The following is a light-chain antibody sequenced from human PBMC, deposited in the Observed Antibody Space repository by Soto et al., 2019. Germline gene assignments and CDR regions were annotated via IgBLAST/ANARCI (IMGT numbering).Light chain of an antibody. CDR1: TSDVGGYNY. CDR3: CSYAGYYAVV. CDR2: DVT. V-gene: IGLV2-11*01. Sequence: QSALTQPRSVSGSPGQSVTISCTGTTSDVGGYNYVSWYQQHPDKAPKLMIYDVTKRPSGVPDRFSGSKSGNTASLTISGLQAEDEADYSRCSYAGYYAVVFGGGTKLTVL. J-gene: IGLJ2*01.